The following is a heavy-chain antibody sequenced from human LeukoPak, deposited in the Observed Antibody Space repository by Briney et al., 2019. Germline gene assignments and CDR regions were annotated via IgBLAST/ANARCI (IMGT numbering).Heavy chain of an antibody. CDR2: IGKGGDS. J-gene: IGHJ5*02. CDR3: TRGGEGFDP. CDR1: GFTFSNYD. V-gene: IGHV3-13*01. D-gene: IGHD2-21*01. Sequence: GGSLRLSCAASGFTFSNYDMHWVRQATGKGLEWASSIGKGGDSYYAGSVKGRFTISRENGKNSLHLQMNSLRAGDTAVYYCTRGGEGFDPWGQGTLVTVSS.